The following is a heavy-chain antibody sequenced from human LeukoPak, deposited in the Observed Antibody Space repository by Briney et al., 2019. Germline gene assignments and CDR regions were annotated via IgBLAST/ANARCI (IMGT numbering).Heavy chain of an antibody. Sequence: GGSLRLSCAASGFTFTDYWMSWVRQAPGKGLEWVAFIRKRGIETNYVDSVKGRFTITRDNARNSLYLQMNSLRAEDTAVYYCAGSYDYVWGSYLVKHFDYWGQGTLVTVSS. D-gene: IGHD3-16*01. V-gene: IGHV3-7*03. CDR3: AGSYDYVWGSYLVKHFDY. CDR2: IRKRGIET. CDR1: GFTFTDYW. J-gene: IGHJ4*02.